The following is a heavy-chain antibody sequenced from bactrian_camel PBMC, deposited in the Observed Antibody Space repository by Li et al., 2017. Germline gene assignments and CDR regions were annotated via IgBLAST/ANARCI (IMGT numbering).Heavy chain of an antibody. Sequence: HVQLVESGGGSVQAGGSLRLSCAASGYTYNGYCLAWFRQAPGKEREGVAGLDSDSITAYANSVKGRFTISQDNARNTLALQMNSLKPEDSAMYYCASAAYNSNWSRLEKRYYKYWGQGTQVTVS. CDR1: GYTYNGYC. CDR3: ASAAYNSNWSRLEKRYYKY. V-gene: IGHV3S6*01. CDR2: LDSDSIT. J-gene: IGHJ4*01. D-gene: IGHD6*01.